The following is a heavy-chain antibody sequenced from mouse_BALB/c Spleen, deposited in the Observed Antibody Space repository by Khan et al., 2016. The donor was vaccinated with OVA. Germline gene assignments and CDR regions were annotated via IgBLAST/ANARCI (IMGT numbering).Heavy chain of an antibody. CDR3: ARGNYYGYAMDY. CDR1: GYSITSNYA. V-gene: IGHV3-2*02. D-gene: IGHD1-1*01. J-gene: IGHJ4*01. Sequence: EVQLQESGPGLVKPSQSLSPTCTVTGYSITSNYAWNWIRQFPGNKLEWMGYISYSGSTNYNPSLKSRISITRDTSENQFFLQLNSVTTEDTATYYCARGNYYGYAMDYWGQGTSITVSS. CDR2: ISYSGST.